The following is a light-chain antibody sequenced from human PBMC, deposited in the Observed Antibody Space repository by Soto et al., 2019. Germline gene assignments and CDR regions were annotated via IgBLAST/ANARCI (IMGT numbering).Light chain of an antibody. CDR2: GNN. Sequence: QSVLTQPPSVSGAPGQRVTISCTGSSSNIGAGYDVHWYQQLPGTAPKLLIYGNNNRPSGVPDRISGSKSGTSASLAITGLQADDEADYYCQSYDSLNGPVFGGGTKVTVL. CDR3: QSYDSLNGPV. CDR1: SSNIGAGYD. J-gene: IGLJ2*01. V-gene: IGLV1-40*01.